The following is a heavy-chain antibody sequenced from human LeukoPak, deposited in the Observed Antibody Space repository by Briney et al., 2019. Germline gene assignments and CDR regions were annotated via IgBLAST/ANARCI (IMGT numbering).Heavy chain of an antibody. CDR2: IKQDGSEK. V-gene: IGHV3-7*01. J-gene: IGHJ6*03. Sequence: GGSLRLSCAASGFTFSSYWMSWVRQAPGKGLEWVANIKQDGSEKYYVDSVKGRFTISRDNAKNSLYLQMNSLRAEDTAVYYCARGGCSGGSCYSVGYYYYYMDVWGKGTTVTISS. D-gene: IGHD2-15*01. CDR1: GFTFSSYW. CDR3: ARGGCSGGSCYSVGYYYYYMDV.